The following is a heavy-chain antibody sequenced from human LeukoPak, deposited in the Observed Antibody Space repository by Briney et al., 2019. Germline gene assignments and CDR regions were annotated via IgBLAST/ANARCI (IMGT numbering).Heavy chain of an antibody. CDR3: AKGRRITIFGVVIKYYFDY. Sequence: GGSLRLSCAASGFTFSSYAMSWVRQAPGKGLEWASAISGSGGSTYYADSVKGRFTISRDNSKNTLYLQMNSLRAEDTAVYYCAKGRRITIFGVVIKYYFDYWGQGTLVTVSS. CDR2: ISGSGGST. V-gene: IGHV3-23*01. CDR1: GFTFSSYA. D-gene: IGHD3-3*01. J-gene: IGHJ4*02.